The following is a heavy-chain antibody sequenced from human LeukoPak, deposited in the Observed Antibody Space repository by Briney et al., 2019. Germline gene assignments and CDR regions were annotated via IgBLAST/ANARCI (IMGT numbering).Heavy chain of an antibody. D-gene: IGHD1-26*01. Sequence: SETLSLTCAVYGGSFSGYYWSWIRQPPGKGLEWIGEINHSGSTNYNPSLKSRVTISVDTSKNQFSLKLSSVTAADTAVYYCARGRGSYSPFDYWGQGTLVTVSS. V-gene: IGHV4-34*01. CDR1: GGSFSGYY. CDR3: ARGRGSYSPFDY. CDR2: INHSGST. J-gene: IGHJ4*02.